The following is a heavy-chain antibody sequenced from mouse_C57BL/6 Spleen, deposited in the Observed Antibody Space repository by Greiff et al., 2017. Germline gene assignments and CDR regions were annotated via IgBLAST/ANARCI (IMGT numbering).Heavy chain of an antibody. J-gene: IGHJ1*03. Sequence: EVQRVESGAELVRPGASVKLSCTASGFNIKDYYMHWVKQRPEQGLEWIGRIDPEDGDTEYAPKFQGKATMTADTSSNTAYLQLSRLTSEDTAVYYCTVPLYYGSSYGYFDVWGTGTTVTVSS. D-gene: IGHD1-1*01. CDR3: TVPLYYGSSYGYFDV. CDR1: GFNIKDYY. CDR2: IDPEDGDT. V-gene: IGHV14-1*01.